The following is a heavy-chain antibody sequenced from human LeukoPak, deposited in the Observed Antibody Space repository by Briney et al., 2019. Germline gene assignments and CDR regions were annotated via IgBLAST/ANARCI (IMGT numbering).Heavy chain of an antibody. CDR2: ISSSGSTI. J-gene: IGHJ4*02. Sequence: LSLTCAVYGGSFSGYYWSWIRQAPGKGLEWVSYISSSGSTIYYADSVKGRFTISRANAKNSLYLQMNSLRAEDTAVYYCARDHGVAVAGIRYFDYWGQGTLVTVSS. V-gene: IGHV3-11*04. CDR1: GGSFSGYY. D-gene: IGHD6-19*01. CDR3: ARDHGVAVAGIRYFDY.